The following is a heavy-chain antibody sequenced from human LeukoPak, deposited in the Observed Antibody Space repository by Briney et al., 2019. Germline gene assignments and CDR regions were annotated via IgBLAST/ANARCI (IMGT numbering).Heavy chain of an antibody. J-gene: IGHJ6*03. Sequence: SETLSLTCAVYGGSFSGYYWSWIRQPPGKGLEWIGEINHSGSTNYNPSLKSRVTISVDTSKNQFSLKLSSVTAADTAVYYCARETSNCGGDCPAYYYYYYMDVWGKGTTVTVSS. CDR2: INHSGST. CDR1: GGSFSGYY. V-gene: IGHV4-34*01. D-gene: IGHD2-21*02. CDR3: ARETSNCGGDCPAYYYYYYMDV.